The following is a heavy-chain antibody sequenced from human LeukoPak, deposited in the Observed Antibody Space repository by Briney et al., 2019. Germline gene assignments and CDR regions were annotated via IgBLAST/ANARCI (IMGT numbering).Heavy chain of an antibody. CDR2: ISDSGTTE. V-gene: IGHV3-48*03. D-gene: IGHD2-8*01. CDR1: GFSLSSFQ. CDR3: ARDGTTNRYNWFDS. Sequence: GGSLRLSCAASGFSLSSFQMNWVRQAPGKGLEWISYISDSGTTEYYADSVKGRFTISRDNAKNSLYLQMNSLTGEDTALYYCARDGTTNRYNWFDSWGQGTLVTVSS. J-gene: IGHJ5*01.